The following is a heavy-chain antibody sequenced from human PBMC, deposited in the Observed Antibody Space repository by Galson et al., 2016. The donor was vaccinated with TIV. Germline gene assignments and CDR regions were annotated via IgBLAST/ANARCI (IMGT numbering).Heavy chain of an antibody. V-gene: IGHV1-18*01. CDR2: ISAYSGDT. Sequence: SVKVSCKASGYTFNKYGVTWVRQAPGQGLEWMGWISAYSGDTNYAQKFQGRVTMTTDTYTSTAYMDLRSLRSDDTAVYYCPRDRGSMTNIPVIDDNFGMYVWGQRTTVTVSS. CDR1: GYTFNKYG. CDR3: PRDRGSMTNIPVIDDNFGMYV. J-gene: IGHJ6*02. D-gene: IGHD2-21*02.